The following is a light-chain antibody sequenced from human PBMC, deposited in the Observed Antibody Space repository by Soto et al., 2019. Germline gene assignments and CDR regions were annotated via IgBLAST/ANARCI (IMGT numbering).Light chain of an antibody. Sequence: ETVLTQSPGTLSLSPGERATLSCRASQSVSSSYLAWYQQKPGQAPRLLIYGASSRASGIPDRFSGSGSGPDFTLTISTLEPEDFAVYYCQPYGSSPPAWTFGQGTKVEIK. CDR1: QSVSSSY. CDR2: GAS. V-gene: IGKV3-20*01. J-gene: IGKJ1*01. CDR3: QPYGSSPPAWT.